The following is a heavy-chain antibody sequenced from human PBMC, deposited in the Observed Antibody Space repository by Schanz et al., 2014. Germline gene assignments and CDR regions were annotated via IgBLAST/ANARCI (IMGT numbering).Heavy chain of an antibody. Sequence: QLQLVQSGAEVKKPGSSVKVSCKLSGGTFNSYTINWVRQAPGQGLEWMGRIIPILGIANYAQKFQGRVTMTTDTSTSTAYMELRSLRSDDTAVYYCARVQDDILTGSEYYYGMDVWGQGTTVTVSS. CDR3: ARVQDDILTGSEYYYGMDV. CDR1: GGTFNSYT. V-gene: IGHV1-69*02. D-gene: IGHD3-9*01. J-gene: IGHJ6*02. CDR2: IIPILGIA.